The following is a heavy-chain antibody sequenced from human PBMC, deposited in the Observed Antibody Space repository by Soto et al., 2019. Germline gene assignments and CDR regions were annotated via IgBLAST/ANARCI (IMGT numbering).Heavy chain of an antibody. CDR1: GFTFGYYA. CDR2: IRRNAYGGTT. J-gene: IGHJ4*02. V-gene: IGHV3-49*04. Sequence: GGSLRLSCTTSGFTFGYYALIWVRQAPGKGLEWVGFIRRNAYGGTTDYAASVKGRFTISRDDSKSIAYLQMNSLRTEDTALYYCTRASSLDFDFWGQGTLVTVSS. D-gene: IGHD3-16*01. CDR3: TRASSLDFDF.